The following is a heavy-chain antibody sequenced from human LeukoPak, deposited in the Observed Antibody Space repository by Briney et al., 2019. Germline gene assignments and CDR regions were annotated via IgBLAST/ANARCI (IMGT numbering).Heavy chain of an antibody. CDR3: ARVIDDFWSGYYLDY. D-gene: IGHD3-3*01. CDR1: GYTFTSYG. Sequence: ASVKVSCKASGYTFTSYGISWVRQAPGQGLEWMGWISAYNGNTNYAQKLQGRVTMTTDTSTSTAYMELRSLRSDDTAVYYCARVIDDFWSGYYLDYWGQGTLVTVSS. CDR2: ISAYNGNT. J-gene: IGHJ4*02. V-gene: IGHV1-18*01.